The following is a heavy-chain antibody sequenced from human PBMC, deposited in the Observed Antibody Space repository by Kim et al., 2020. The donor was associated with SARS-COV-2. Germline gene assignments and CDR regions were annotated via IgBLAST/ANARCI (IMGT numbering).Heavy chain of an antibody. Sequence: SVKVSCKASGGTFSSYAISWVRQAPGQGLEWMGRIIPILGIANYAQKFQGRVTITADKSTSTAYMELSSLRSEDTAVYYCARDPSYFGSSAMDVWGQGTTVTVSS. D-gene: IGHD6-6*01. CDR2: IIPILGIA. V-gene: IGHV1-69*04. CDR3: ARDPSYFGSSAMDV. J-gene: IGHJ6*02. CDR1: GGTFSSYA.